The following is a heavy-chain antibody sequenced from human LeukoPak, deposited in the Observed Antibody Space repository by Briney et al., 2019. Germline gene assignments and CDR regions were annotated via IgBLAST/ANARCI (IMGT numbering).Heavy chain of an antibody. J-gene: IGHJ6*02. Sequence: GGSLRLSCAASGFTFSSAWMHWVRQTPGKGLVWVSRINSDGSSTNYADSVKGRFTISRDNAKNMVDLQMNSLRAEDTAIYYCTRDYSYALAVWGQGTTVTVSS. CDR2: INSDGSST. CDR1: GFTFSSAW. CDR3: TRDYSYALAV. D-gene: IGHD2-21*01. V-gene: IGHV3-74*01.